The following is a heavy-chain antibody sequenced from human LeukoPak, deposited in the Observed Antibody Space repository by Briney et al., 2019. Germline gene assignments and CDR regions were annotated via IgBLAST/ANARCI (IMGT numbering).Heavy chain of an antibody. CDR2: IVVGSGNT. CDR1: GFTFTSSA. J-gene: IGHJ6*02. V-gene: IGHV1-58*02. D-gene: IGHD6-13*01. CDR3: AATIAADTAHYGMDV. Sequence: SVKVSCKASGFTFTSSAMQWVRQARGQGLEWIGWIVVGSGNTNYAQKFQERVTITRDMSTSTAYMELSSLRSEDTAVYYCAATIAADTAHYGMDVWGQGTTVTVSS.